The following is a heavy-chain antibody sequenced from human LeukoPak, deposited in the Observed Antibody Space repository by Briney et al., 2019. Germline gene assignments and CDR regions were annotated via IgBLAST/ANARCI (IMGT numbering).Heavy chain of an antibody. CDR3: ARVRVSVAGHDY. J-gene: IGHJ4*02. CDR1: GFTVSSNY. V-gene: IGHV3-66*01. D-gene: IGHD6-19*01. CDR2: IYSSGNT. Sequence: GGSLRLSCAASGFTVSSNYMSWVRQAPGKGLEWVSVIYSSGNTYYADSVKGRFTISRDNSKNTLYLQMNSLGDEDTAVYYCARVRVSVAGHDYWGQGTLVTVSS.